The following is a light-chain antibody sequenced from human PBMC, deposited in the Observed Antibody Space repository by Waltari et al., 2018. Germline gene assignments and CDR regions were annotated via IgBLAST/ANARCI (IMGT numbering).Light chain of an antibody. V-gene: IGKV3-11*01. CDR3: HQYYDTPWT. CDR1: QSVSSY. J-gene: IGKJ1*01. CDR2: DAS. Sequence: EIVLTQSPATLSLSPGERATLSCRASQSVSSYLAWYQQKPGQAPRLLIYDASNRATGIPARFSGSGSGTDFTLTISSLEPEDFAVYYCHQYYDTPWTFGQGTKVEIK.